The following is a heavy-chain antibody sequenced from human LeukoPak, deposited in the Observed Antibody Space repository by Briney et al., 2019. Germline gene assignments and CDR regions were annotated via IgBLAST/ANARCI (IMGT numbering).Heavy chain of an antibody. CDR1: GLTFSNDW. J-gene: IGHJ4*02. D-gene: IGHD2-2*01. V-gene: IGHV3-7*01. Sequence: GGALRLSCAASGLTFSNDWMSWVRQAPGKGLEWVANIKGEGNEKYYVDSVKGRFTISRDNAKKLLYLQMNSLRAEDTAVYYCARDRSRFYYWGQGTLVTVSS. CDR3: ARDRSRFYY. CDR2: IKGEGNEK.